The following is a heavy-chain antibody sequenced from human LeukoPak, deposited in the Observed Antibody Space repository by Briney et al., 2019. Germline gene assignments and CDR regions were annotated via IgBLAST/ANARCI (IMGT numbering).Heavy chain of an antibody. CDR1: GVTFSNYA. CDR2: ISGSGGST. CDR3: TKGTIWLPFDY. Sequence: VGSLRLSCAASGVTFSNYAMSWSRQAPGKGLEWVSAISGSGGSTYYADSVKGRFTISRDNSKNTLYLQMNSLRAEDTAVYYCTKGTIWLPFDYWGQGTLVTVSS. J-gene: IGHJ4*02. V-gene: IGHV3-23*01. D-gene: IGHD5-18*01.